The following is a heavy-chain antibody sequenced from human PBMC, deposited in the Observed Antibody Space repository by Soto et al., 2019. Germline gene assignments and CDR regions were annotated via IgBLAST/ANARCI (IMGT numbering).Heavy chain of an antibody. D-gene: IGHD6-19*01. J-gene: IGHJ4*02. CDR3: TRSSGFYGGYFDY. V-gene: IGHV3-30-3*01. CDR2: ISYDGSNK. CDR1: EFNFISYA. Sequence: GGPKRLSCAASEFNFISYAMHWVRQAPGKGLEWVAVISYDGSNKYYADSVKGRFTISRDNSKNTLYLQMNSLRAEDTSVYYCTRSSGFYGGYFDYWGQGTLVTVSS.